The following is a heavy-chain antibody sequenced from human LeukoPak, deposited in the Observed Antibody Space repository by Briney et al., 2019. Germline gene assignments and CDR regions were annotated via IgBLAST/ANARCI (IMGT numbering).Heavy chain of an antibody. CDR2: ISGSGGST. V-gene: IGHV3-23*01. D-gene: IGHD2-2*01. J-gene: IGHJ4*02. CDR1: GFTFSSYA. Sequence: PGGSLRLSCAASGFTFSSYAMSWVRQAPGKGLEWVSAISGSGGSTYYADSVKGRFTISRDNSKNTLYLQMNSLRAEDTAVYYCSKDRGCSSTSCYEGTFDYWGQGTLVTVSS. CDR3: SKDRGCSSTSCYEGTFDY.